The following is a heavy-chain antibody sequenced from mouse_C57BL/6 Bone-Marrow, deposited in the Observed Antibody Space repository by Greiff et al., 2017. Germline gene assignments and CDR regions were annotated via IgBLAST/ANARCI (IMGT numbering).Heavy chain of an antibody. CDR3: TRGVGRGYWYFDV. CDR2: ISSGGDYI. Sequence: VQGVESGEGLVKPGGSLKLSCAASGFTFSSYAMSWVRQTPEKRLEWVAYISSGGDYIYYADTVKGRFTISRDNARNTLYLQMSSLKSEDTAMYYCTRGVGRGYWYFDVWGTGTTVTVSS. D-gene: IGHD4-1*01. CDR1: GFTFSSYA. V-gene: IGHV5-9-1*02. J-gene: IGHJ1*03.